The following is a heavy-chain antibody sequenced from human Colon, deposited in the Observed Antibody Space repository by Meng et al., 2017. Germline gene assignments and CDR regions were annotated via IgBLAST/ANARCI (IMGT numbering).Heavy chain of an antibody. CDR2: TYYRSEWQN. J-gene: IGHJ4*02. CDR3: TTWYGEY. V-gene: IGHV6-1*01. Sequence: AQLQPSRPGLVQPSQALSPTCAISGDSVSSNRALWHWVRQSPSRGLEWLGQTYYRSEWQNHYGVSVKSRITINADTSRNHFSLHLNSVTPEDTAVYYCTTWYGEYWGQGTLVTVSS. CDR1: GDSVSSNRAL. D-gene: IGHD3-10*01.